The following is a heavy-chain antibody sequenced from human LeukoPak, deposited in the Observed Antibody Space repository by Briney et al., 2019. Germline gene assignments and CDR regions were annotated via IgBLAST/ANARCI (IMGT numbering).Heavy chain of an antibody. CDR1: GYTFTSDG. CDR2: ISAYNGNT. Sequence: ASVKVSCKASGYTFTSDGISWVRQAPGQGLEWMGWISAYNGNTNYAQKLQGRVTMTTDTSTSTAYMELRSLRSDDTAVYYCAKVVSGYDPFDYWGQGTLVTVSS. D-gene: IGHD5-12*01. CDR3: AKVVSGYDPFDY. V-gene: IGHV1-18*04. J-gene: IGHJ4*02.